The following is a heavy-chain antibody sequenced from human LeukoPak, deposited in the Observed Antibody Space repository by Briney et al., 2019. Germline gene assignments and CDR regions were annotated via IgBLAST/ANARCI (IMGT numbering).Heavy chain of an antibody. CDR3: ARGYYDFWSGYYPTNYGYFDY. Sequence: PSETLSLTCTVSGGSISSGGYYWSWIRQHPGKGLEWIGYIYYSGSTYYNPSLKSRVTISVDTSKNQFCLKLSSVTAADTAVYYCARGYYDFWSGYYPTNYGYFDYWGQGTLVTVSS. CDR1: GGSISSGGYY. J-gene: IGHJ4*02. D-gene: IGHD3-3*01. V-gene: IGHV4-31*03. CDR2: IYYSGST.